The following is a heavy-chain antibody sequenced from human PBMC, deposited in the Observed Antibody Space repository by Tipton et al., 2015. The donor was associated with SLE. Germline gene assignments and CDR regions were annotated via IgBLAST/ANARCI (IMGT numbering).Heavy chain of an antibody. Sequence: SLRLSCADSGFTFSSYAMSWVRQAPGKGLEWVSVIYSVGSSTYYADSVKGRFTISRDNSQNTLYLQMNSLRAEHTVVYYCAKGGSFYQSFATGGPGTMVTVSS. CDR3: AKGGSFYQSFAT. CDR2: IYSVGSST. V-gene: IGHV3-23*03. D-gene: IGHD3-10*01. CDR1: GFTFSSYA. J-gene: IGHJ3*02.